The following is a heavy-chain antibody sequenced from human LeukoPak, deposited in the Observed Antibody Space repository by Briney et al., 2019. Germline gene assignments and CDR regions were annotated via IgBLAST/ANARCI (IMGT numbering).Heavy chain of an antibody. CDR1: GYTFTGYY. J-gene: IGHJ4*02. CDR2: INPNSGGA. V-gene: IGHV1-2*02. CDR3: ARSLGTTDYGLFDY. Sequence: ASVKVSCKATGYTFTGYYIHWVRQAPGQGLEWMGWINPNSGGANYAQKFQGRVTMTRDTSISTAYMELSRLRSDDTAVYYCARSLGTTDYGLFDYWGQGTLVTVSS. D-gene: IGHD4/OR15-4a*01.